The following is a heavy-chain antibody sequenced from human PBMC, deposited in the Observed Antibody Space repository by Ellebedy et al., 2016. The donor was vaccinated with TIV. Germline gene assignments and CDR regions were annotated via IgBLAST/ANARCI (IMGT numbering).Heavy chain of an antibody. CDR1: GGSISGSSYY. D-gene: IGHD3-22*01. V-gene: IGHV4-39*01. J-gene: IGHJ4*02. Sequence: SETLSLXXTVSGGSISGSSYYWGWIRQPPGKGLEWIGSIYYSGSTYYNPSLKSRVTISVDTSKNQFSLRLSSVTAADTAVYYCASQLQYYHSSAYPLFDYWGQGTLVTVSS. CDR2: IYYSGST. CDR3: ASQLQYYHSSAYPLFDY.